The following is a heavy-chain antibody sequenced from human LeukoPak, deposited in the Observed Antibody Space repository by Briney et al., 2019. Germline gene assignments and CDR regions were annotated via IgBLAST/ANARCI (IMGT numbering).Heavy chain of an antibody. CDR2: INPNSGGT. D-gene: IGHD3-10*02. V-gene: IGHV1-2*06. J-gene: IGHJ4*02. CDR3: ARGNVRSFDY. CDR1: GYTFTGYY. Sequence: GASVKVSCKASGYTFTGYYMHWVRQAPGQGLEWMGRINPNSGGTNYAQKFQGRVTMTRNTAMSTAYMELSSLRSADTAMYYCARGNVRSFDYWGQGTLVIVSS.